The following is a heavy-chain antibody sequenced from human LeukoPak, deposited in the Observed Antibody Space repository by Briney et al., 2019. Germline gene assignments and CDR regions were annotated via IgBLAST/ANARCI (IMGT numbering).Heavy chain of an antibody. CDR2: IYYSGST. CDR3: ARQRTSGSASNLRVAQIDS. J-gene: IGHJ4*02. CDR1: GGSISSSSHY. D-gene: IGHD3-3*01. V-gene: IGHV4-39*01. Sequence: SETLSLTCTVSGGSISSSSHYWAWIRQSPGTGLEWIGSIYYSGSTYYNPSLKSRAIISVDTSKNQISLKVSSVTAADSALYFCARQRTSGSASNLRVAQIDSWGQGTLVTVSS.